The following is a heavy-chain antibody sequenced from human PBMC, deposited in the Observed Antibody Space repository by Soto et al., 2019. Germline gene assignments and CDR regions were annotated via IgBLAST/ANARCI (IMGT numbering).Heavy chain of an antibody. CDR3: ARGLWIQLWLTTPFDY. V-gene: IGHV4-34*01. CDR2: INHSGST. D-gene: IGHD5-18*01. J-gene: IGHJ4*02. CDR1: GGSFSGYY. Sequence: SETLFLTCAVYGGSFSGYYWSWIRQPPGKGLEWIGEINHSGSTNYNPSLKSRVTISVDTSKNQFSLKLSTVTAADTAVYYCARGLWIQLWLTTPFDYWGQGTLVTVSS.